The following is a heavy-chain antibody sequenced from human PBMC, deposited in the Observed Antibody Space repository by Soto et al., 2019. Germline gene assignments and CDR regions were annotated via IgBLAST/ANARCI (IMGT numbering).Heavy chain of an antibody. Sequence: PSETMSLTCAVSGGSISSSSYYWGWIRQPPGKGLEWIGSIYYSGSTYYNPSLKSRVTISVDTSKNQFSLKLSSVTAADTAVYYCARPETAGTTIWYFDLWGRGTLVTVSS. V-gene: IGHV4-39*01. D-gene: IGHD6-13*01. CDR3: ARPETAGTTIWYFDL. CDR1: GGSISSSSYY. J-gene: IGHJ2*01. CDR2: IYYSGST.